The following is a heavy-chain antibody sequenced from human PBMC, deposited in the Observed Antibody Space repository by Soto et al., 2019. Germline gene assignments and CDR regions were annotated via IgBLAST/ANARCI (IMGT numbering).Heavy chain of an antibody. D-gene: IGHD3-16*01. Sequence: QVQLVESGGGVVQPGRSLRLSCEASGFTFSSYTMQWVRQAPGKGLEWVAVISYDGSYKDCVDSVKGRLTISRDNSKNTLYLQLSSLRTDDTAVYYCARAGGNKAFDIWGQGTMVTVSS. CDR3: ARAGGNKAFDI. V-gene: IGHV3-30-3*01. CDR2: ISYDGSYK. CDR1: GFTFSSYT. J-gene: IGHJ3*02.